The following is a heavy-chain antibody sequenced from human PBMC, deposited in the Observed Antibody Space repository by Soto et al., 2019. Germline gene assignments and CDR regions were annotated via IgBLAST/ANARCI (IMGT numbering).Heavy chain of an antibody. CDR3: AGTTSYQRYYMDV. J-gene: IGHJ6*03. CDR2: TYYRSRWYN. V-gene: IGHV6-1*01. D-gene: IGHD1-7*01. Sequence: SQTLSLTCAISGDSVSSNSAAWNWIRQSPSRGLEWLGRTYYRSRWYNDYAVPVRSRITVNADTSKNQFSLQLTSVTPEDTAVYYCAGTTSYQRYYMDVWGKGTTVTVSS. CDR1: GDSVSSNSAA.